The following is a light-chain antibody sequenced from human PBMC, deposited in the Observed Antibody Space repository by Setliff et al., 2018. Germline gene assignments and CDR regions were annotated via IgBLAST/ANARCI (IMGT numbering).Light chain of an antibody. V-gene: IGLV2-11*01. CDR3: SSYTSSSTFV. J-gene: IGLJ1*01. CDR1: SSDVGGYNY. CDR2: DVS. Sequence: QSALTQPRSASGSPGQSVTISCTGTSSDVGGYNYVSWYQQHPGKAPKLMIYDVSKRPSGVSNRFSGSKSGNTASLTISGLQAEDEADYYCSSYTSSSTFVFGTGTKVTVL.